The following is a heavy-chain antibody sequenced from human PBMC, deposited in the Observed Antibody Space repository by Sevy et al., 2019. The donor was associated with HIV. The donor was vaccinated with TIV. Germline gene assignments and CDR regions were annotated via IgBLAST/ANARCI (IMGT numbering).Heavy chain of an antibody. D-gene: IGHD6-13*01. CDR1: GFTFSSYW. CDR2: INTDGSST. J-gene: IGHJ5*02. Sequence: GGSLRLSCAASGFTFSSYWLHWVRQAPGKGLVWVSRINTDGSSTTYADSVKVRFTISRDNAKNTLYLQMNSLRAEDTAVYYCARDRGSSSWYNWFDPWGQGTLVTVSS. V-gene: IGHV3-74*01. CDR3: ARDRGSSSWYNWFDP.